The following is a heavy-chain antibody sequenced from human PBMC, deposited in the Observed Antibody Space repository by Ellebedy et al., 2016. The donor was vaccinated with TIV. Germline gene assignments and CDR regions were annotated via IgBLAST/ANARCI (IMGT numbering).Heavy chain of an antibody. CDR2: ISGRSATT. Sequence: PGGSLRLSCAASGFTFSIYNMNWVRQAPGKGLEWVSYISGRSATTYYADSVNGRFTISRDDAKNSLYLQMNSLRDEDTAVYYCERDKSDYYGSGSFSFDYWGQGILVTVSS. CDR1: GFTFSIYN. J-gene: IGHJ4*02. V-gene: IGHV3-48*02. D-gene: IGHD3-10*01. CDR3: ERDKSDYYGSGSFSFDY.